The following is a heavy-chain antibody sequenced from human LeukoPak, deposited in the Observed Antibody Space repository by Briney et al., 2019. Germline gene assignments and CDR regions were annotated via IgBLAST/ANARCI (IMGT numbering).Heavy chain of an antibody. CDR3: TREGELMNF. J-gene: IGHJ4*02. D-gene: IGHD1-26*01. CDR1: GGSISSYY. Sequence: SEPLSLTSTVSGGSISSYYWSWIRQPPGKGLEWIGYIYYSGSTNYNPSLKSRVTISVDAYKHQFSLRLSSVTAADTAVYYCTREGELMNFWGQGTLVTVSS. V-gene: IGHV4-59*12. CDR2: IYYSGST.